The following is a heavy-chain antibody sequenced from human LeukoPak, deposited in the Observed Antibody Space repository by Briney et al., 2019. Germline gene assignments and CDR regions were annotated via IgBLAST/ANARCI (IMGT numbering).Heavy chain of an antibody. Sequence: GGSPRLSCAVSGFTFSSYWMSWVRQAPGKGLEWVANIKQDGSEKNYVDSVKGRFTISRDNAKNSLYLQMNSLRAEDTAVYYCASGGYSSSWPLGYWGQGTLVTVSS. CDR2: IKQDGSEK. D-gene: IGHD6-13*01. V-gene: IGHV3-7*01. CDR1: GFTFSSYW. J-gene: IGHJ4*02. CDR3: ASGGYSSSWPLGY.